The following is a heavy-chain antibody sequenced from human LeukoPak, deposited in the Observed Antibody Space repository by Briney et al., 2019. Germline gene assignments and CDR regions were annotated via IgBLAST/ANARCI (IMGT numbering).Heavy chain of an antibody. D-gene: IGHD4-11*01. CDR3: ATGISLRATVRPGNWFDP. V-gene: IGHV1-24*01. CDR2: FDPEDGET. Sequence: EASVKVSCKVSGYTLTELSMHWVRQAPGKGLEWMGGFDPEDGETIYAQKFQGRVTMTEDTSTDTAYMELSSLRSEDTAVYYCATGISLRATVRPGNWFDPWGQGTLVTVSS. J-gene: IGHJ5*02. CDR1: GYTLTELS.